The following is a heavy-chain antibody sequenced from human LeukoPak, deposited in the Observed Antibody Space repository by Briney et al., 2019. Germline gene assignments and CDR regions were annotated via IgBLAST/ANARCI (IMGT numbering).Heavy chain of an antibody. V-gene: IGHV1-24*01. CDR2: FNPEDGET. Sequence: ASVKVSCKVSGYTLTELSMHWVRQAPGKGLEWMGCFNPEDGETIYAHKFQGRVTMTEDTSTDTDYMELCSLRSEDTAVYYCATDLTYHSMVRGVIGSYWGQGTLVTVSS. CDR3: ATDLTYHSMVRGVIGSY. CDR1: GYTLTELS. D-gene: IGHD3-10*01. J-gene: IGHJ4*02.